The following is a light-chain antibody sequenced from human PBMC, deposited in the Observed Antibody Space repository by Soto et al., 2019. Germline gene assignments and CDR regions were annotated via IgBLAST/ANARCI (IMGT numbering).Light chain of an antibody. CDR1: QSVSSYY. Sequence: EIVLTHSPATLSLSPWEIATLSCRASQSVSSYYVAWYQQKPGEAPRLLIAGASNRATVPPDRFSGSGSGTDFPLISSRLEHDDSAVYYCQQYGSSGTLGQGTKVDIK. CDR3: QQYGSSGT. V-gene: IGKV3-20*01. J-gene: IGKJ1*01. CDR2: GAS.